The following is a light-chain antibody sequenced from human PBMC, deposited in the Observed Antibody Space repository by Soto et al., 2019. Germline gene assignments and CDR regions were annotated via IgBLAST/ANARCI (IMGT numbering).Light chain of an antibody. CDR2: WAS. J-gene: IGKJ1*01. V-gene: IGKV4-1*01. Sequence: DIVMTQSPDSLALSLGERATINCKSSQSVLYSPNNKNYLAWYQQKPGQPPKLLLYWASMRESGVPDRISGSAVGTDFTLTISSLQAEDVAVYYCHQYASSPWTFGPGTKVEIK. CDR1: QSVLYSPNNKNY. CDR3: HQYASSPWT.